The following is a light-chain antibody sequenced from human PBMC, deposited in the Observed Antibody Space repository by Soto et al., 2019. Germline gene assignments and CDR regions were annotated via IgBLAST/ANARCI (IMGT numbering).Light chain of an antibody. J-gene: IGKJ1*01. CDR2: KAS. CDR3: QNYNSYSEE. Sequence: DIQITHSPSTLSGSVVDRVTITFRASQTISSWLAWYQQKPGKAPKLLIYKASTLKSGVPSRFSGSGSGTEFTLIISSLQPDDFATYYCQNYNSYSEEFGQGTKVDIK. V-gene: IGKV1-5*03. CDR1: QTISSW.